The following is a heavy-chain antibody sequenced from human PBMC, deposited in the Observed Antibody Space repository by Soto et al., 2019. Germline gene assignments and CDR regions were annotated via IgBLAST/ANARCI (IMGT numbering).Heavy chain of an antibody. Sequence: GALRLSGSVFVFAFSNYAMHWVRQAPGKGLQYVSSISSNGCSTYYADSVKGRFTISRDNSKNTLYLQMSSLRLEDTAVYYCVKDRYVDYWGQGSLVTVSS. CDR2: ISSNGCST. V-gene: IGHV3-64D*06. J-gene: IGHJ4*02. CDR3: VKDRYVDY. CDR1: VFAFSNYA.